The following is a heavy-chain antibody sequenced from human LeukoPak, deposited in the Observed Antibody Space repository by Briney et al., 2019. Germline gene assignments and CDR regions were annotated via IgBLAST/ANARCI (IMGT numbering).Heavy chain of an antibody. CDR2: IYYSGST. J-gene: IGHJ5*02. CDR3: ARVRGILTEGNWFDP. D-gene: IGHD3-9*01. V-gene: IGHV4-39*07. Sequence: PSETLSLTCTVSGGSISSSSYYWGWIRQPPGKGLEWIGSIYYSGSTYYNPSLKSRVTISVDTSKNQFSLKLSSVTAADTAVYYCARVRGILTEGNWFDPWGQGTLVTVSS. CDR1: GGSISSSSYY.